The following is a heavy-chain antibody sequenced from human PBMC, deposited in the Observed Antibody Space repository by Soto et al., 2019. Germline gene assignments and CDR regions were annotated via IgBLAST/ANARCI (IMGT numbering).Heavy chain of an antibody. CDR3: ARFIYGDYIDY. D-gene: IGHD4-17*01. J-gene: IGHJ4*01. CDR2: IYSGGST. V-gene: IGHV3-66*01. CDR1: GFTVSSNY. Sequence: VQLVESGGGLVQPGGSLRLSCAASGFTVSSNYMSWVRQAPGKGLEWVSVIYSGGSTYYADSVKGRFTISRDNSKNTLYLHMNSLRAEDTAVYYCARFIYGDYIDYWGQGTLVTVSS.